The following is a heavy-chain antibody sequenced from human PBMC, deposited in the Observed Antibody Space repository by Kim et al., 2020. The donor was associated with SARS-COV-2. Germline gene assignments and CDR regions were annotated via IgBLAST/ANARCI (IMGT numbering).Heavy chain of an antibody. CDR2: VYSSGVT. D-gene: IGHD3-22*01. CDR1: GDSITSYS. V-gene: IGHV4-4*07. CDR3: ARDGSWYHESNGYYYWFLDL. J-gene: IGHJ2*01. Sequence: SETLSLTCTFSGDSITSYSWNWIRQPAGKGLEWLGRVYSSGVTNYSPSVRSRVAMSLDSSKNQFSMKLTSVSAADTAVYYCARDGSWYHESNGYYYWFLDLWGRGTLVSVSS.